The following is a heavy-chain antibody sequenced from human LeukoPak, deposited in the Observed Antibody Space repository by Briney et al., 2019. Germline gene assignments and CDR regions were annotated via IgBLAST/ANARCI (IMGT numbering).Heavy chain of an antibody. Sequence: GASVKVSCKASGGTFTKYAISWVRQAPGQGLEWMGGIIPMFGRPFTARKFQDRVTITADESTGTAYMELSSLRSEDTAVYYCAPDNTYYYGSGTYEAPVDPWGQGTLVTVSS. CDR2: IIPMFGRP. D-gene: IGHD3-10*01. V-gene: IGHV1-69*13. CDR3: APDNTYYYGSGTYEAPVDP. CDR1: GGTFTKYA. J-gene: IGHJ5*02.